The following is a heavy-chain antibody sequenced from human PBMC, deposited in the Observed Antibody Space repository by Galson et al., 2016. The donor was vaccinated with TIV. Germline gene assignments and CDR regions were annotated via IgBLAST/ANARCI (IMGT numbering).Heavy chain of an antibody. CDR2: LNHRGDT. CDR3: ARRFSERLTDDYHEVFDI. Sequence: LSLTCAVSGYSISSGFYWGWIRQPPGRGLEWIGSLNHRGDTHYNPSLKSRVTISVDTSKNQISLRLNSVTAADTAVYYCARRFSERLTDDYHEVFDIWGQGTMVTVSS. V-gene: IGHV4-38-2*01. CDR1: GYSISSGFY. J-gene: IGHJ3*02. D-gene: IGHD3-16*01.